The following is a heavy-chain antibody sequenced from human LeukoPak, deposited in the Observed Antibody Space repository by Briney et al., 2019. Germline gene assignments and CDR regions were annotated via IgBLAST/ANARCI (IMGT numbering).Heavy chain of an antibody. CDR3: ASSTSRAGGPGGHSFDY. D-gene: IGHD2-2*01. Sequence: PGGSLRLSCAASGFIFSSYSVNWVRQAPGKGLEWVSSISSSSSYMYYADSLKGRFTISRDNAKNSLYLQMNSLRAEDTAVYYCASSTSRAGGPGGHSFDYWGQGTLVTVSS. V-gene: IGHV3-21*01. CDR2: ISSSSSYM. J-gene: IGHJ4*02. CDR1: GFIFSSYS.